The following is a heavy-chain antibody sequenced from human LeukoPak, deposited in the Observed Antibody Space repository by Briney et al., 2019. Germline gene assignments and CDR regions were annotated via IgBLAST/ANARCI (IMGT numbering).Heavy chain of an antibody. CDR3: AKGYYDYVWGSYYFDY. CDR1: GFTFSSYA. D-gene: IGHD3-16*01. Sequence: GGSLRLSCAASGFTFSSYAMSWVRQAPGKGLEWVSAISGSGGSTYYADSVKGRFTISRDNSRDTLYLQMNSLRAEDTAVYYCAKGYYDYVWGSYYFDYWGQGTLVTVSP. CDR2: ISGSGGST. J-gene: IGHJ4*02. V-gene: IGHV3-23*01.